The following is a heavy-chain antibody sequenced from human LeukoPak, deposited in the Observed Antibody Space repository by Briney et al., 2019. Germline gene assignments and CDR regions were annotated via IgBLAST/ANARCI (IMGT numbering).Heavy chain of an antibody. Sequence: ASVKVSCKASGYTFTSYDINWARQATGQGLEWMGWMNPNSGNTGYAQKFQGRVTMTRNTSICTAYMELSSLRSEDTAVYYCARGGALVLRFLEWLGPFYYYGMDVWGQGTTVTVSS. CDR2: MNPNSGNT. J-gene: IGHJ6*02. V-gene: IGHV1-8*01. D-gene: IGHD3-3*01. CDR3: ARGGALVLRFLEWLGPFYYYGMDV. CDR1: GYTFTSYD.